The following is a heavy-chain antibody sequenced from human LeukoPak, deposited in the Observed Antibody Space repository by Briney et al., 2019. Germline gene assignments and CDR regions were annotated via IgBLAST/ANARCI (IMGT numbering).Heavy chain of an antibody. CDR3: AGTPQWLVRAYYFDY. D-gene: IGHD6-19*01. Sequence: PSETLSLTCTVSGGSISGFEYYWGWIRQPPGKGLEWIGCIYSSGRTHYSPSLRSQVSISTDMSQNQFSLKLSSVTAADTAVYYCAGTPQWLVRAYYFDYWGQGTLVTVSS. CDR1: GGSISGFEYY. V-gene: IGHV4-39*07. CDR2: IYSSGRT. J-gene: IGHJ4*02.